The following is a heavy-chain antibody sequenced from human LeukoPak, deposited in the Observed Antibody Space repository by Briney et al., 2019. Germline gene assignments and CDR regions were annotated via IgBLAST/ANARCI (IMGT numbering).Heavy chain of an antibody. J-gene: IGHJ4*02. Sequence: PSETLSLTCTVSGDSIGGSVDYWVWIRQPPGKGLEWIGSIFYSGRTYYNPSLKSRVTISVDTPKNQFSLKLTSVTAADTAVYYCARQAGSGGCLDYWGQGTLVTVSS. CDR3: ARQAGSGGCLDY. CDR2: IFYSGRT. D-gene: IGHD3-10*01. V-gene: IGHV4-39*01. CDR1: GDSIGGSVDY.